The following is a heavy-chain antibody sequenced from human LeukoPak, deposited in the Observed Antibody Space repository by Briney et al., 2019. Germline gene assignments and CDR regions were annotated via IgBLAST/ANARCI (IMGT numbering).Heavy chain of an antibody. J-gene: IGHJ5*02. CDR2: IYYSGST. CDR3: ANTAVAGRIGWFDP. V-gene: IGHV4-61*10. CDR1: GGSISSGSYY. D-gene: IGHD6-19*01. Sequence: SQTLSLTCTVSGGSISSGSYYWSWIRQPAGKGLEWIGYIYYSGSTNYNPSLKSRVTISVDTSKNQLSLKLSSVTAADTAVYYCANTAVAGRIGWFDPWGQGTLVTVSS.